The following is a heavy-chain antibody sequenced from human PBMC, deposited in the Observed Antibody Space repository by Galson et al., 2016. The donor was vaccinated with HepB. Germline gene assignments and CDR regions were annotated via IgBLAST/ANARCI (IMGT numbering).Heavy chain of an antibody. J-gene: IGHJ4*02. CDR1: GFIFSTYA. CDR2: ISGGGVGT. V-gene: IGHV3-23*01. D-gene: IGHD3-10*01. CDR3: TTTYYHGSGYYFAY. Sequence: SLRLSCAASGFIFSTYAMAWVRQAPGKGLEWVSVISGGGVGTYYAASVKGRFTISRDNSKNTLYVQMNSLRAEDTDVYYSTTTYYHGSGYYFAYWGQGTLVTVSS.